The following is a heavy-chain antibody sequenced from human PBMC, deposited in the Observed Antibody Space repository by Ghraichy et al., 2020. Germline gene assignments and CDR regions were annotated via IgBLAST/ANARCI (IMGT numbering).Heavy chain of an antibody. J-gene: IGHJ5*02. V-gene: IGHV4-4*07. D-gene: IGHD3-3*01. Sequence: SETLSLTCTVSGGSIGAYYWFWIRQPAGKGLEWIGRIYTSGTTNYNPSLKSRVTMSVDTSKDQFSLTLTSVTTADTAVYYCARATTIFGVLMFYLWGQGALVTVS. CDR2: IYTSGTT. CDR3: ARATTIFGVLMFYL. CDR1: GGSIGAYY.